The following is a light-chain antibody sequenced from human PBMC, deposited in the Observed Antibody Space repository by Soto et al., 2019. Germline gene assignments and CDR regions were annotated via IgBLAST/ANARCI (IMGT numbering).Light chain of an antibody. V-gene: IGKV3-15*01. J-gene: IGKJ4*01. CDR3: QQYWQWPLT. CDR1: QSISRN. CDR2: DAS. Sequence: EIVMTQSPASLSVSPGERATLSCRASQSISRNLAWYQQKPGQAPSLLIYDASTRATSIPARFSGSGSGTEFTLTISSLQSEDFAVYFFQQYWQWPLTFGGGTKVDMK.